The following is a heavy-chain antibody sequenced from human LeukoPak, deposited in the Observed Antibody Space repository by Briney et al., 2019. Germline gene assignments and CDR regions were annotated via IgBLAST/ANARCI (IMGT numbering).Heavy chain of an antibody. CDR3: AKRGYSYGFDY. Sequence: PGRSLRLSCAASGFTFSSYAMHWVRQAPGKGLEWVAVISYDGSNKYYADSVKGRFTISRDNSKNTLYLQMNSLRAEDTAVYYCAKRGYSYGFDYWGQGTLVSVSS. J-gene: IGHJ4*02. CDR1: GFTFSSYA. CDR2: ISYDGSNK. D-gene: IGHD5-18*01. V-gene: IGHV3-30-3*02.